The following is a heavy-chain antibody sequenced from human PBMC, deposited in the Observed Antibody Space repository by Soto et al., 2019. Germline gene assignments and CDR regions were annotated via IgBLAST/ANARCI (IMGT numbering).Heavy chain of an antibody. CDR1: GFSLSTSGMC. D-gene: IGHD2-8*01. Sequence: SGPTLVNPTQTLTLTCTFSGFSLSTSGMCVSWIRQPPGKALEWLALIDWDDDKYYSTSLKTRLTISKDTSKNQVVLTMTNMDPVDTATYYCAWFSYLTYANYGMDVWGQGTTVPGSS. J-gene: IGHJ6*02. CDR3: AWFSYLTYANYGMDV. V-gene: IGHV2-70*01. CDR2: IDWDDDK.